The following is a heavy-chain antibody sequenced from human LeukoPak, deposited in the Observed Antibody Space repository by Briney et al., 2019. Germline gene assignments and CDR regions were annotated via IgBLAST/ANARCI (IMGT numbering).Heavy chain of an antibody. CDR1: GGSISSYY. CDR3: ARHVNNWNDDSWFDP. CDR2: IFYSGST. V-gene: IGHV4-59*01. Sequence: SETLSLTCTVSGGSISSYYWSWIRQPPGKGLEWIGYIFYSGSTNYNPSLKSRVTISLDTSKNLFSLKLTSVTAADTAVYYCARHVNNWNDDSWFDPWGQGTLVTVSS. J-gene: IGHJ5*02. D-gene: IGHD1-1*01.